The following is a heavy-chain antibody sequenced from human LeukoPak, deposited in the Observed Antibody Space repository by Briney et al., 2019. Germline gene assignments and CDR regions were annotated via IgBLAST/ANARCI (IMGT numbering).Heavy chain of an antibody. J-gene: IGHJ5*02. D-gene: IGHD3-10*01. V-gene: IGHV4-61*02. CDR3: ARDKYYYGSGSDGSWFDP. Sequence: SETLSLTCTVSGGLISSGSYYWSWIRQPAGKGLEWIGRIYTSGSTNYNPSLKSRVTMSVDTSKNQFSLKLSSVTAADTAVYYCARDKYYYGSGSDGSWFDPWGQGTLVTVSS. CDR2: IYTSGST. CDR1: GGLISSGSYY.